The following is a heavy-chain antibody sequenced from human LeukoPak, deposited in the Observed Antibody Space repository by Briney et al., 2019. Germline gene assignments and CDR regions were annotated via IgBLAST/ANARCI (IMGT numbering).Heavy chain of an antibody. V-gene: IGHV3-23*01. CDR2: ISGGGGST. CDR3: AKGGKWDVTPFDY. CDR1: GFTFTSYS. D-gene: IGHD1-26*01. Sequence: PGGSLRLSCAASGFTFTSYSMNWVRQAPGKGLEWVLTISGGGGSTYYADSVKGRSTISRDNSKNTLYLQVNSLRAEDTAVYYCAKGGKWDVTPFDYWGQGTLVTVSS. J-gene: IGHJ4*02.